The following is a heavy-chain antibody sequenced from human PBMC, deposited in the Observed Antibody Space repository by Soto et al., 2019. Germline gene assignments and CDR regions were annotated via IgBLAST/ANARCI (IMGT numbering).Heavy chain of an antibody. Sequence: EVPLLESGGGLVQPGGSLRLSCAASGFTFSNYLMHWVRQAPGKGLEWVAGISGSGGSTHYADSVKGQFTISRDNSQNTLVLQMNSLRAEDTAVYYCAKDSASRLTDYWGQGTLVTVSS. CDR2: ISGSGGST. CDR3: AKDSASRLTDY. V-gene: IGHV3-23*01. J-gene: IGHJ4*02. CDR1: GFTFSNYL. D-gene: IGHD6-25*01.